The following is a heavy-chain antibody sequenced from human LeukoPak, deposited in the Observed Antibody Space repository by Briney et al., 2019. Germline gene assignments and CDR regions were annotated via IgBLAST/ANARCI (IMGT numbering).Heavy chain of an antibody. Sequence: QPGGSLRLSCAASGFTFSNYGMSWVRQAPGRGLEWVSTISSSGGSTYYADSVKGRFTISRDSSKNTLYLQMNSLRAEDTAVYYCAKDPTLSYSSSWYSYFDYWGQGTLVTVSS. CDR1: GFTFSNYG. CDR2: ISSSGGST. V-gene: IGHV3-23*01. J-gene: IGHJ4*02. D-gene: IGHD6-13*01. CDR3: AKDPTLSYSSSWYSYFDY.